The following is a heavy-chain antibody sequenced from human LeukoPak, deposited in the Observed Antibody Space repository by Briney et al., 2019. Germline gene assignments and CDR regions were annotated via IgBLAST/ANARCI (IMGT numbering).Heavy chain of an antibody. J-gene: IGHJ4*02. CDR1: GFTFSSYG. Sequence: GGSLRLSCAASGFTFSSYGMHWVRQAPGKGLEWVSVIYSGGSTYYADSVKGRFTISRDNSKNTLYLQMNSLRAEDTAVYYCAREGYSSGWLYYFDYWGQGTLVTVSS. V-gene: IGHV3-53*01. D-gene: IGHD6-19*01. CDR2: IYSGGST. CDR3: AREGYSSGWLYYFDY.